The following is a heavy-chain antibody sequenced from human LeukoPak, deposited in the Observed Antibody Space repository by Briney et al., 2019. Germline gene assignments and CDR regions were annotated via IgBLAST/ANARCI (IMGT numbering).Heavy chain of an antibody. CDR2: ISSSGGYT. V-gene: IGHV3-11*06. CDR3: ARDLIKWSSRRDAFDI. Sequence: KPGGSLRLSCAASGFTFSDYYMSWIRQAPGKGLEWVSTISSSGGYTYFADSVKGRFTISRDNAKNSLYLQMNSLRAEDTAVYYCARDLIKWSSRRDAFDIWGQGTMVTVSS. J-gene: IGHJ3*02. D-gene: IGHD2-15*01. CDR1: GFTFSDYY.